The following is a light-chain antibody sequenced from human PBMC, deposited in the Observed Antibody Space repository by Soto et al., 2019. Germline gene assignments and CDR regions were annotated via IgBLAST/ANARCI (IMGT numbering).Light chain of an antibody. Sequence: IFLTQSPGTLSLSRWEITTLSCRASQSISRYLAWYQQKPGQGPRLLIYGASSRATGTPDRFSGSGSGTDFTLTINRLEPEDFALYYCQQYGSSPPTFGQGTKVDI. V-gene: IGKV3-20*01. CDR3: QQYGSSPPT. J-gene: IGKJ1*01. CDR2: GAS. CDR1: QSISRY.